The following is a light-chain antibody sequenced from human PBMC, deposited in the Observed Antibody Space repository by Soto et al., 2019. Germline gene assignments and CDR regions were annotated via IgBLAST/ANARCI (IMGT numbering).Light chain of an antibody. CDR2: TAS. V-gene: IGKV1-5*01. J-gene: IGKJ1*01. CDR3: QQYNTFST. Sequence: DIQMTQSPSTLSGSVGYIVTFTCRASQDIAIYLAWYQQKPGEAPNLLIHTASTLHGGVPSRFSGSGSGTEFTLTISSLQPDDFATYYCQQYNTFSTFGQGTKVDIK. CDR1: QDIAIY.